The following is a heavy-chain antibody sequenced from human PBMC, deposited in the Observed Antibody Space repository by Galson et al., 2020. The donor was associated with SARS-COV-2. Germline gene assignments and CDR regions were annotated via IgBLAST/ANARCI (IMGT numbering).Heavy chain of an antibody. V-gene: IGHV1-8*01. J-gene: IGHJ4*02. CDR3: ERAPLGYESCSGYTRAYYLGP. D-gene: IGHD3-22*01. CDR1: GYTFTTYD. Sequence: ASVKVSCRASGYTFTTYDINLVRQATGQGLEWVGWMNPNSGNTDYAQDFQGRVNMTRDTSTSTAYMELRSLRSEDTAVYYCERAPLGYESCSGYTRAYYLGPWGKGTLVTGSS. CDR2: MNPNSGNT.